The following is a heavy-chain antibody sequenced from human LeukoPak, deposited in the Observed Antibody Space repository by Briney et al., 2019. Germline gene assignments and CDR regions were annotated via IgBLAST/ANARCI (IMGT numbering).Heavy chain of an antibody. D-gene: IGHD5-24*01. CDR3: ARDYGGGMATKSFDAFDI. Sequence: ASVKVSCKASGYTFTSYDINWVRQATGQGLEWIGIINPSGGSTSYAQKFQGRVTMTRDTSTSTVYMELSSLRSEDTAVYYCARDYGGGMATKSFDAFDIWGQGTMVTVSS. J-gene: IGHJ3*02. CDR1: GYTFTSYD. CDR2: INPSGGST. V-gene: IGHV1-46*01.